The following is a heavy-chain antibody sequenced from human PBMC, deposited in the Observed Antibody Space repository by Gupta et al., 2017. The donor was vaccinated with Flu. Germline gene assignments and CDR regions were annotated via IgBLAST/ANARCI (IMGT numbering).Heavy chain of an antibody. J-gene: IGHJ4*02. CDR3: ARRITYGKTFDY. V-gene: IGHV4-39*01. D-gene: IGHD2/OR15-2a*01. CDR2: VCYSGNT. Sequence: QLQLQESGPGLVKPSETLSLICTVSGGSISDTSYYWGWIRQPPGTGLEWIGNVCYSGNTFYNPSLKSRVTISVDTSKNQFSLKLSSVTAADTAVYYCARRITYGKTFDYWGQGSLVTVSS. CDR1: GGSISDTSYY.